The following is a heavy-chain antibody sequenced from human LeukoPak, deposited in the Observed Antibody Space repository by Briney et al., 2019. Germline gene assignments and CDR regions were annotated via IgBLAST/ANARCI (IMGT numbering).Heavy chain of an antibody. CDR2: ITGGGDNT. CDR1: GLTFPSFA. CDR3: AKCIAVSDWCYFDF. Sequence: GGSLRLSCTASGLTFPSFAMTWVRQAPGKGLEWVSSITGGGDNTYYADSVKGRFTISRDNSKNTLYLQMNGLRAEDTAEYYCAKCIAVSDWCYFDFWGQGTPVTVSP. J-gene: IGHJ4*02. V-gene: IGHV3-23*01. D-gene: IGHD6-19*01.